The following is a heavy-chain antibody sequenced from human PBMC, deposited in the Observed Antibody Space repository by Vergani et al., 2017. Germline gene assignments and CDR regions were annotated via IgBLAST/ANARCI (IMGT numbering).Heavy chain of an antibody. Sequence: EVQLLESGGGLVQPGGSLRLSCAASGFTFSSYSMNWVRQAPGKGLEWVSYISSSSSTIYYADSVKGRFTISRDNAKNSLYLQMNSLRAEDTAVYYCARASKTTYYDFWSGHLYYFDYWGQGTLVTVSS. D-gene: IGHD3-3*01. CDR1: GFTFSSYS. CDR2: ISSSSSTI. J-gene: IGHJ4*02. V-gene: IGHV3-48*01. CDR3: ARASKTTYYDFWSGHLYYFDY.